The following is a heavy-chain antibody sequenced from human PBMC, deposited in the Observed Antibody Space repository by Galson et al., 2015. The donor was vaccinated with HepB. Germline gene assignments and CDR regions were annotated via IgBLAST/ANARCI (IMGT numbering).Heavy chain of an antibody. CDR2: ISAYNGNT. V-gene: IGHV1-18*01. J-gene: IGHJ5*02. CDR3: ARVRVRLCSGGSCQRRGWFDP. D-gene: IGHD2-15*01. CDR1: GYTFTSYG. Sequence: SVKVSCKASGYTFTSYGISWVRQAPGQGLEWMGWISAYNGNTNYAQKLQGRVTMTTDTSTSTAYMELRSLRSDDTAVYYCARVRVRLCSGGSCQRRGWFDPWGQGTLVTVSS.